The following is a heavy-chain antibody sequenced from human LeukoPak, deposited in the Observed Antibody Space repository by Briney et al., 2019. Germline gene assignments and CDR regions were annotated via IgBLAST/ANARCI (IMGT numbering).Heavy chain of an antibody. CDR1: GFTFDDYA. J-gene: IGHJ5*02. Sequence: GRSLRLSCAASGFTFDDYAMLWVRQAPGKGLEWVSGISWNSGSIGYADSVKGRFTISRDNAKDSLYLQMNSLRAEDTALYYCANGEAWGQGTLVTVSS. CDR2: ISWNSGSI. CDR3: ANGEA. V-gene: IGHV3-9*01. D-gene: IGHD3-10*01.